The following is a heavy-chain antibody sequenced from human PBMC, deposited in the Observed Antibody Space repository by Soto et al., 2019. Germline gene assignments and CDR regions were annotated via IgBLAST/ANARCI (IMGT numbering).Heavy chain of an antibody. V-gene: IGHV3-23*01. J-gene: IGHJ4*02. CDR1: GFSISTYG. Sequence: EVQLLESGEGLAQPGGSLRLSCAASGFSISTYGVTWVRQAPGKGLEWVSGFSGSSGNTYYADSVKGRFTISRDNSKNTVYLQMNSLRAEDTAVYYCARWNGYGDSWGQGTLVTVSS. CDR3: ARWNGYGDS. D-gene: IGHD1-1*01. CDR2: FSGSSGNT.